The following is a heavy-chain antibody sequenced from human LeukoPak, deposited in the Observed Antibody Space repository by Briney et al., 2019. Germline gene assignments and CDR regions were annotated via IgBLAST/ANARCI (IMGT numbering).Heavy chain of an antibody. CDR2: INQSGST. CDR3: ARGQGRYYDSSGPLGY. D-gene: IGHD3-22*01. V-gene: IGHV4-34*01. J-gene: IGHJ4*02. CDR1: GGSFSGYY. Sequence: PSETLSLTCAVYGGSFSGYYWSWIRQPPGKGLEWIGEINQSGSTNYNPSLKSRVTISVDTSKNQFSLKLSSVTAADTAVYYCARGQGRYYDSSGPLGYWGQGTLVTVSS.